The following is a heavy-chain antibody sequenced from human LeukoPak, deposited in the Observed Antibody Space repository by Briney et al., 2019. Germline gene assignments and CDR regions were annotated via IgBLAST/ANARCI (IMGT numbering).Heavy chain of an antibody. CDR3: ARDSYYDSSGYFDY. V-gene: IGHV1-69*04. D-gene: IGHD3-22*01. CDR2: IIPILGTA. J-gene: IGHJ4*02. Sequence: SVKVSCKASGGTFSSYAISWVRQAPGQGLEWMGRIIPILGTANYAQKFQGRVTITADKSTSTAYMELSSLRSEDTAVYYCARDSYYDSSGYFDYWGQGTLVTVSS. CDR1: GGTFSSYA.